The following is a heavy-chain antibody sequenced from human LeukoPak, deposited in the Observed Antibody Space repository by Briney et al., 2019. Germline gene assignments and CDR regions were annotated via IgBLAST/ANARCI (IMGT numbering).Heavy chain of an antibody. CDR2: ISSSGSTI. Sequence: GGSLRLSCAASGFTFSDYYMSWIRQAPGKGLEWVSYISSSGSTIYYADSVKGRFTFSRDNAKNSLYLQMNSLRAEDTAVYYCARDLYGDYSPFFDYWGQGTLVTVSS. J-gene: IGHJ4*02. D-gene: IGHD4-17*01. CDR1: GFTFSDYY. V-gene: IGHV3-11*04. CDR3: ARDLYGDYSPFFDY.